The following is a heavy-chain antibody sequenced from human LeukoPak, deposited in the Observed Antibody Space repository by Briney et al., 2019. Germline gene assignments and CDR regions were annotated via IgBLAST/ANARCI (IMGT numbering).Heavy chain of an antibody. CDR3: VRDRFYGMDV. Sequence: GGSLRLSCEASGFIVSTNYMTWVRQAPGQGLVWVSRINNDGSTTNYVDSVKGRFTISRDNAKNTLYLQMSSLRAEDTAVFYCVRDRFYGMDVWGQGTTVTVSS. CDR2: INNDGSTT. J-gene: IGHJ6*02. CDR1: GFIVSTNY. V-gene: IGHV3-74*01.